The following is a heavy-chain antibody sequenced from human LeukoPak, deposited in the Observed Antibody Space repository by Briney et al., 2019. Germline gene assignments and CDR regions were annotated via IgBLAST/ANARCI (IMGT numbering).Heavy chain of an antibody. CDR3: SRGVGYGENSGDWY. Sequence: GGSLRLSCATSGFTFRNYALHWVRQAPGEGLEWVAVISFDGSKKYYADSVKGRFTISRDYSKNTLYLQMNSLRAEDTAVYFCSRGVGYGENSGDWYWGQGTLVTVSS. D-gene: IGHD4-23*01. J-gene: IGHJ4*02. CDR1: GFTFRNYA. CDR2: ISFDGSKK. V-gene: IGHV3-30*04.